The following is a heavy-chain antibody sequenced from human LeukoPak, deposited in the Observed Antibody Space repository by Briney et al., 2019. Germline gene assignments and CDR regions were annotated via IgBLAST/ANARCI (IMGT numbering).Heavy chain of an antibody. J-gene: IGHJ4*02. V-gene: IGHV4-34*01. Sequence: SESLSLTCAVYGGSFSGYYWSWIRQPPGKGLEWIGEINHSGSTNYNPSLKSRVTISVDTSKNQFSLKLSAVTAADTAVYYCARGHFHYTHDYWGQGTLVTVSS. D-gene: IGHD3-10*01. CDR3: ARGHFHYTHDY. CDR1: GGSFSGYY. CDR2: INHSGST.